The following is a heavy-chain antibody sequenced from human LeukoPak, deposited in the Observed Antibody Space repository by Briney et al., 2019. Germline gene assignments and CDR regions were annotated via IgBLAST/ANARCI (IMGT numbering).Heavy chain of an antibody. Sequence: ASVKVSCKASGGTFSSYAISWVRQAPGQGLEWMGGIIPIFGTANYAQKFQGRVTITADESTSTAYMELSSLRSEDTAVYYCATEIPKTGNFDCWGQGTLVTVSS. J-gene: IGHJ4*02. CDR1: GGTFSSYA. CDR2: IIPIFGTA. V-gene: IGHV1-69*13. D-gene: IGHD3-9*01. CDR3: ATEIPKTGNFDC.